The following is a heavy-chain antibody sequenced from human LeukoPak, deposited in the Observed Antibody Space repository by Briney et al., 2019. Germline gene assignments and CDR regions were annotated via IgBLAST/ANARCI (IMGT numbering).Heavy chain of an antibody. CDR3: AKWGDYDILTGYYGSDF. D-gene: IGHD3-9*01. V-gene: IGHV3-23*01. Sequence: GASLRLSCAASGFIFRNYAMSWVRQAPGKGLEWVSAITGSGGTTYYADSVKGRFTISRDNSKNTLYVEKNTLRAEDTAVYYCAKWGDYDILTGYYGSDFWGQGTLVTVSS. CDR1: GFIFRNYA. CDR2: ITGSGGTT. J-gene: IGHJ4*02.